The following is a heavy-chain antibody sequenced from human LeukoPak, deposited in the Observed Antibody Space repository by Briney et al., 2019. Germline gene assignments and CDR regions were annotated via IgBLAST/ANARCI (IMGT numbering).Heavy chain of an antibody. J-gene: IGHJ4*02. V-gene: IGHV3-30*04. D-gene: IGHD3-16*02. Sequence: GGSLRLSCAASGFTFSSYAMHWVRQAPGKGLEWVAVISYDGSNKYYADSVKGRFTISRDNSKNTLYLQMNSLRAEDTAVYYCARESIGFDYWGQGTLVTVSS. CDR1: GFTFSSYA. CDR3: ARESIGFDY. CDR2: ISYDGSNK.